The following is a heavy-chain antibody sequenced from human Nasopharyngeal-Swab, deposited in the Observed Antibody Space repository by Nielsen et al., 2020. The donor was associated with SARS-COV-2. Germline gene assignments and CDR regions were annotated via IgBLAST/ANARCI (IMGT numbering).Heavy chain of an antibody. V-gene: IGHV3-30*03. Sequence: GESLKISCAASGFTFSSYSMNWVRQAPGKGLEWVTVISSDGSDKQYVDSVKGRFTISRDNSKNTLYLQMKSLRAEDTGVYYCASLRADTPDFAYWGQGTLVTVSS. D-gene: IGHD2-15*01. CDR2: ISSDGSDK. CDR3: ASLRADTPDFAY. CDR1: GFTFSSYS. J-gene: IGHJ4*02.